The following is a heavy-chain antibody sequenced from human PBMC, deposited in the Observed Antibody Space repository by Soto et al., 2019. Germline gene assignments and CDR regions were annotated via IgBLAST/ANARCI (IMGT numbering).Heavy chain of an antibody. J-gene: IGHJ6*02. CDR3: ATGRFSEWGHMDV. Sequence: WTWIRQPPGKGLEWIGHVYGTGTTNYNPALESRVTISTDTSKNQFSLQLRSVTAADTAVYYCATGRFSEWGHMDVWGQGTTVPVSS. CDR2: VYGTGTT. V-gene: IGHV4-59*01. D-gene: IGHD3-3*01.